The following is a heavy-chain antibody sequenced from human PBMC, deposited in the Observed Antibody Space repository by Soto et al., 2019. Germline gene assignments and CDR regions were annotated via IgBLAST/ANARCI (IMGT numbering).Heavy chain of an antibody. V-gene: IGHV1-8*01. J-gene: IGHJ4*02. Sequence: ASVKVSCKASGYTFTSYDINWVRQATGQGLEWMGWMNPNSGNTGYAQKFQGRVTMTRNTSISTAYMELSSLRSEDTAVYYCAREGGEGVPAATGYFDYWGQGTLVPVSS. CDR2: MNPNSGNT. D-gene: IGHD2-2*01. CDR3: AREGGEGVPAATGYFDY. CDR1: GYTFTSYD.